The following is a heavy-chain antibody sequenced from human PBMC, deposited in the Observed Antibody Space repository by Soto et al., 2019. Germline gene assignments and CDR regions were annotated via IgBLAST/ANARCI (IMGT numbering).Heavy chain of an antibody. Sequence: GGSLSLSCAASGFTFSSYSMNWVRQAPGKGLEWVSSISSSSSYIYYADSVKGRFTISRDNAKNSLYLQMNSLRAEDTAVYYCAREGHKYYFDYWGQGTLVTVSS. V-gene: IGHV3-21*01. J-gene: IGHJ4*02. CDR3: AREGHKYYFDY. CDR2: ISSSSSYI. CDR1: GFTFSSYS.